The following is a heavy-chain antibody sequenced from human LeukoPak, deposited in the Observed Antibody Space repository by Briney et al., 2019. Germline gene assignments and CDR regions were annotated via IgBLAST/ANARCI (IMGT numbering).Heavy chain of an antibody. Sequence: GGSLRLSCAASGFTFSNYGMHWVRQAPGKGLEWVAVIWYDGSIKYYADSVKGRFSISRDNPKNTLYLQMNSLRAEDTAVYYCARYCSGGTCKLGYYYYGMDVWGQGTTVTVSS. CDR1: GFTFSNYG. V-gene: IGHV3-33*01. J-gene: IGHJ6*02. CDR2: IWYDGSIK. CDR3: ARYCSGGTCKLGYYYYGMDV. D-gene: IGHD2-15*01.